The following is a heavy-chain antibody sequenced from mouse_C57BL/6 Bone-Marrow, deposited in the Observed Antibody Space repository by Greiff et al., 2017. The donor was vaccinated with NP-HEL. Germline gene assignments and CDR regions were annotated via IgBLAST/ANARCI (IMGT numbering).Heavy chain of an antibody. J-gene: IGHJ3*01. Sequence: LQQSGAELVRPGSSVKLSCKDSYFAFMASAMHWVKQRPGHGLEWIGSFTMYSDATEYSENFKGKATLTANKSSSTAYMELSSLTSEDSAVDYCARGSGDYSNFAYWGQGTLVTVSA. CDR1: YFAFMASA. CDR2: FTMYSDAT. CDR3: ARGSGDYSNFAY. V-gene: IGHV1-49*01. D-gene: IGHD2-5*01.